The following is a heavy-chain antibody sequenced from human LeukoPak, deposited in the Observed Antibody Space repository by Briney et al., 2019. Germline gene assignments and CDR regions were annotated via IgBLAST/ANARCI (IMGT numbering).Heavy chain of an antibody. J-gene: IGHJ4*02. D-gene: IGHD6-13*01. Sequence: PSETLSLTCAVYGGSFSGYYWSWIRQPPGKGLEWIGEINHSGSTNYNPSLKSRVTISVDTSKNQFSLKLSSVTAADTAVYYCARSWDGSPDYWGQGTLVTVSS. CDR2: INHSGST. CDR1: GGSFSGYY. V-gene: IGHV4-34*01. CDR3: ARSWDGSPDY.